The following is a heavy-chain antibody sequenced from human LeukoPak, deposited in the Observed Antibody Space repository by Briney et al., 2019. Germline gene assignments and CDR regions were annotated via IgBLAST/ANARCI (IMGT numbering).Heavy chain of an antibody. CDR2: MYHTGST. D-gene: IGHD1-1*01. CDR3: ARSVRYNGWFDP. V-gene: IGHV4-59*11. Sequence: SETLSLTCTVSGVSISSHYWSWIRQPPGKGLEWVGYMYHTGSTNYNPSLKSRVTMSVDTSKNQFSLKLSSVTAADTAVYYCARSVRYNGWFDPWGQGTLVTVSS. CDR1: GVSISSHY. J-gene: IGHJ5*02.